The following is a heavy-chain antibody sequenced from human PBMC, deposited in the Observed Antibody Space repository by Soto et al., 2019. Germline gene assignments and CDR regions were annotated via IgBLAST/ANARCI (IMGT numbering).Heavy chain of an antibody. Sequence: QVHLRESGPGLVKPSQTLSLTCSVSGASIAGGSYYWSWIRQPPGKGLEWIGYIPSRGRPFYNPSLTSRGSISADSSTNHLSLQLTSVTAADTAVYYCARDQYSGYDFALWGQGTLVTVSS. D-gene: IGHD5-12*01. CDR3: ARDQYSGYDFAL. CDR2: IPSRGRP. J-gene: IGHJ4*02. V-gene: IGHV4-30-4*01. CDR1: GASIAGGSYY.